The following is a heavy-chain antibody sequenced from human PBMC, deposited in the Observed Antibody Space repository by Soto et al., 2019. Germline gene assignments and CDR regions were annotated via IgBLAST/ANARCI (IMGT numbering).Heavy chain of an antibody. Sequence: GASVKVSCKASGYTFTSYYMHWVRQAPGQGLEWMGIINPSGGSTSYAQKFQGRVTMTRDTSTSTVYMELSSLRSEDTAVYYCARYYIVVVVAATSTSPYYYYGMDVWGQGTTVTVSS. D-gene: IGHD2-15*01. J-gene: IGHJ6*02. CDR3: ARYYIVVVVAATSTSPYYYYGMDV. V-gene: IGHV1-46*01. CDR2: INPSGGST. CDR1: GYTFTSYY.